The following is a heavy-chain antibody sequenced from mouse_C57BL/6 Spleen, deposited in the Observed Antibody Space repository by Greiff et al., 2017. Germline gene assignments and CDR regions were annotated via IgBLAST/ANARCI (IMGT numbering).Heavy chain of an antibody. CDR2: IHPNSGST. CDR1: GYTFTSYW. CDR3: ARSREVTTRDYYAMDY. Sequence: QVQLQQPGAELVKPGASVKLSCKASGYTFTSYWMHWVKQRPGQGLEWIGMIHPNSGSTNYNEKFKSKATLTVDKPSSTAYMQLSSLTSEDSAVYYCARSREVTTRDYYAMDYWGQGTSVTVSS. J-gene: IGHJ4*01. D-gene: IGHD2-2*01. V-gene: IGHV1-64*01.